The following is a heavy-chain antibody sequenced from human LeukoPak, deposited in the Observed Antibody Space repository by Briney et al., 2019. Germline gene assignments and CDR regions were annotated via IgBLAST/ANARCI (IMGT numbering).Heavy chain of an antibody. D-gene: IGHD3-3*01. Sequence: GGSLRLSCAASGFTFSDYGMHWVRQAPGKGLEWVAFIRYDASNKYYGDSVKGRFTVSRDNVKNTLYLQMNSLRTEDTAVYYCASIPFGVVINDAFDIWGQGTMVTVSS. CDR3: ASIPFGVVINDAFDI. V-gene: IGHV3-30*02. J-gene: IGHJ3*02. CDR1: GFTFSDYG. CDR2: IRYDASNK.